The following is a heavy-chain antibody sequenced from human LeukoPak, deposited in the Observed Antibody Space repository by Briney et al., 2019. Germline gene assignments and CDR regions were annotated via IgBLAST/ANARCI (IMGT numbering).Heavy chain of an antibody. J-gene: IGHJ6*02. CDR2: IIPIFGTA. Sequence: SVKVSCKASGGTFSSYAISWVRQAPGQGLEWMGGIIPIFGTANYAQKFQGRVTITADGSTSTAYMELSSLRSEDTAVYYCARDSPLYYGMDVWGQGTTVTVSS. CDR3: ARDSPLYYGMDV. CDR1: GGTFSSYA. V-gene: IGHV1-69*13.